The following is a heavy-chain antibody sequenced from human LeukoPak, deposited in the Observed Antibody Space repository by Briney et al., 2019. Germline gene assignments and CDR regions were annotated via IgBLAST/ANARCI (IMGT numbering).Heavy chain of an antibody. CDR3: ARDITGLGELSLYRGNAFDI. CDR2: INPNSGGT. D-gene: IGHD3-16*02. Sequence: ASVKVSCKASGYTFTGYYMHWVRQAPGQGLEWMGWINPNSGGTNYAQKFQGRVTMTRDTSISTAYMELSRLRSDDTAVYYCARDITGLGELSLYRGNAFDIWGQGTMVTASS. CDR1: GYTFTGYY. J-gene: IGHJ3*02. V-gene: IGHV1-2*02.